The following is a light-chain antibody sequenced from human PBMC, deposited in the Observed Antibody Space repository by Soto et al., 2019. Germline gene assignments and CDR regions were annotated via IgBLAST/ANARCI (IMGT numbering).Light chain of an antibody. Sequence: EIVLTQSPGTLSLSPGERATLSCRASQSVSSSYLAWYQQKPGQAPRLLIYGASSRATGIPDRFSGSGSGTDFTLTISRLEPEEFEVYSCQQYGSSPVTFGQGTKVEI. CDR2: GAS. J-gene: IGKJ1*01. CDR1: QSVSSSY. CDR3: QQYGSSPVT. V-gene: IGKV3-20*01.